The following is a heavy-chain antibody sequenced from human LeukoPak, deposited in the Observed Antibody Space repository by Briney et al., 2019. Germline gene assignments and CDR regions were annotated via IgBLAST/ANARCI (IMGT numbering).Heavy chain of an antibody. Sequence: PSETLSLTCTVSGGSISSSSYYWGWIRQPPGKGLEWIGSIYYSGCTYYNPSLKSRVTISVDTSKNQFSLKLSSVTAADTAVYYCAKSGDYLWDYWGQGTLVTVST. CDR3: AKSGDYLWDY. CDR2: IYYSGCT. D-gene: IGHD3-16*01. CDR1: GGSISSSSYY. J-gene: IGHJ4*02. V-gene: IGHV4-39*01.